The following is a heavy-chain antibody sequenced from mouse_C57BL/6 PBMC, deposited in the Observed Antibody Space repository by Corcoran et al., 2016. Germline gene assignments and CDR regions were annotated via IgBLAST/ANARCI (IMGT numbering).Heavy chain of an antibody. CDR2: IYPGDGDT. CDR3: ARKVDGTYAMDY. D-gene: IGHD1-1*01. J-gene: IGHJ4*01. CDR1: GYAFSSYW. V-gene: IGHV1-80*01. Sequence: QVQLQQSGAELVKSGASVKISCKASGYAFSSYWMNWVKQRPGKGLEWIGQIYPGDGDTNYNGKFKGKATLTADKSSSTAYMQLSSLTSEDSAVYFWARKVDGTYAMDYWGQGTSVTVSS.